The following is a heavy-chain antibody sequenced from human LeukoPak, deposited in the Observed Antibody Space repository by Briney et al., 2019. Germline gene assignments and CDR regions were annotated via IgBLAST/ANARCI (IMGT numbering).Heavy chain of an antibody. CDR2: IYHSGST. CDR1: GYSISSGYY. D-gene: IGHD3-10*01. Sequence: PSETLSLACTVSGYSISSGYYWGWIRQPPGKGLEWIGSIYHSGSTYYNPSLKSRVTISVDTSKNQFSLKLSSVTAADTAVYYCARGKYYYGSGSYLWYWGQGTLVTVSS. V-gene: IGHV4-38-2*02. CDR3: ARGKYYYGSGSYLWY. J-gene: IGHJ4*02.